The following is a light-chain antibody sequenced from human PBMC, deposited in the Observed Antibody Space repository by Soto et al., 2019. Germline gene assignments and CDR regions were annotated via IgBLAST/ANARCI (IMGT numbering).Light chain of an antibody. V-gene: IGKV3-15*01. J-gene: IGKJ1*01. CDR3: QQYNNWPSWT. CDR2: IAS. CDR1: QSISFN. Sequence: EIVMTQSPAALSVSPGERVTLXXRASQSISFNLAWYQQKPGQAPRLIXYIASTRAAGIPARFSGSGSGTEFTLTISSLQSEDSAIYYCQQYNNWPSWTFGQGTKVDIK.